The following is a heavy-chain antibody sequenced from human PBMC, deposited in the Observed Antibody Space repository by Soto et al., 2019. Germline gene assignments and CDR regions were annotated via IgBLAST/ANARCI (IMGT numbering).Heavy chain of an antibody. CDR2: IYSGGST. J-gene: IGHJ6*02. Sequence: GSLRLSCAASEFTVSSNYMSWVRQAPGKGLEWVSVIYSGGSTYYADSVKGRFTISRDNSKNTLYLQMNSLRAEDTAVYYCARGRLYDFWSGYYITDYYYYGMDVWGQGTTVTVSS. CDR1: EFTVSSNY. CDR3: ARGRLYDFWSGYYITDYYYYGMDV. D-gene: IGHD3-3*01. V-gene: IGHV3-53*01.